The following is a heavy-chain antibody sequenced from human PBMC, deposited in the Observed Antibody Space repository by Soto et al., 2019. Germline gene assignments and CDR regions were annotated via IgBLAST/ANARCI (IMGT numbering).Heavy chain of an antibody. Sequence: ETLSLTCAVYGGSFSGYYWTWIRQPPGTGLEWIGEINHSGSTNYNPSLKSRVTISVDTSKNQFSLKLSSVTAADTAVYYCARDKITGLFGYWGQGTLVTVSS. CDR3: ARDKITGLFGY. CDR1: GGSFSGYY. D-gene: IGHD2-8*02. V-gene: IGHV4-34*01. CDR2: INHSGST. J-gene: IGHJ4*02.